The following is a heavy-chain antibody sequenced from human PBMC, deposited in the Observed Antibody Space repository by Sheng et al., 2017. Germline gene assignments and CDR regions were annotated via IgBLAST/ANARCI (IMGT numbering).Heavy chain of an antibody. V-gene: IGHV1-2*06. Sequence: QVQLVQSGAEMKKPGASVKVSCKASGYTFTGYYMHWVRQAPGQGLEWMGRINPNSGGTNYAQKFQGRVTMTRDTSISTAYMELSRLRSDDTAVYYCAKGTRFHYDFWSGYYFDYWGQGTLVTVSS. CDR3: AKGTRFHYDFWSGYYFDY. J-gene: IGHJ4*02. CDR2: INPNSGGT. CDR1: GYTFTGYY. D-gene: IGHD3-3*01.